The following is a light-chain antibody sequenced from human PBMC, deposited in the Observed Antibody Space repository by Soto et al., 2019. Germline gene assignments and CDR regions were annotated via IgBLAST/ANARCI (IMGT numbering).Light chain of an antibody. CDR3: QQYNSYSWT. CDR1: QSISSW. Sequence: DIQMTQSPSTLSASVGDRVTITCRASQSISSWLAWYQQKPWKATKLLIYKPPSLARGVPSRFSGSGSGTEFTLTISSMQHDDFATYYCQQYNSYSWTFGQGTKVDIK. J-gene: IGKJ1*01. V-gene: IGKV1-5*03. CDR2: KPP.